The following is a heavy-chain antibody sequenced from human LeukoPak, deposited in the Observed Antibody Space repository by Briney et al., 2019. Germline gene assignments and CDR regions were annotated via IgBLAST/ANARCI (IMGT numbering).Heavy chain of an antibody. CDR2: INPSGGST. D-gene: IGHD5-24*01. V-gene: IGHV1-46*01. CDR3: GREVEIGTIEGIGYMDV. CDR1: GYTFTSYY. Sequence: ASVKVSCKASGYTFTSYYMHWVRQAPGQGLEWMGIINPSGGSTSYAQKFQGRVTMTRDMSTSTVYMELSRLRSEDTAVYYCGREVEIGTIEGIGYMDVWGKGTTVTVSS. J-gene: IGHJ6*03.